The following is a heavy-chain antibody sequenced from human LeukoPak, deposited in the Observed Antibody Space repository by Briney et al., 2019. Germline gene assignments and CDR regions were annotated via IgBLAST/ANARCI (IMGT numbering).Heavy chain of an antibody. Sequence: PGGSLRLSCAASGFTFDSYWMAWVRQAPGKGLEWVAIISYDGGSTSYADSVKGRFTISRDNSKNTLYLQMSSLRTEDTAVYYCAKIEGSSSYYFDYWGQGTLVTVSS. CDR2: ISYDGGST. CDR3: AKIEGSSSYYFDY. CDR1: GFTFDSYW. J-gene: IGHJ4*02. V-gene: IGHV3-30*18. D-gene: IGHD6-6*01.